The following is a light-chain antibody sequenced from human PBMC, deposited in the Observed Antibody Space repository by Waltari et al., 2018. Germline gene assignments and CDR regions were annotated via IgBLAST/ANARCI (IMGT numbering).Light chain of an antibody. CDR2: YDD. V-gene: IGLV1-36*01. Sequence: QSVLTQPPSVSEAPRQMVTISCSGSSSNIGNNAVNWYHQLPGKATKLLIYYDDLLPSGVSDRFSGSKSGTSASLAISGLQSEDEADYYCAAWDDSLSGVVFGGGTKLTVL. CDR1: SSNIGNNA. CDR3: AAWDDSLSGVV. J-gene: IGLJ2*01.